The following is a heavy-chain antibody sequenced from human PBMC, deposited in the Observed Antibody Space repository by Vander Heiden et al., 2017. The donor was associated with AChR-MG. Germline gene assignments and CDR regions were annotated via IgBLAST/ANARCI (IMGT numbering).Heavy chain of an antibody. V-gene: IGHV4-61*02. D-gene: IGHD3-3*01. CDR3: ARSSVFWSAFDI. J-gene: IGHJ3*02. Sequence: QVQLQESGPGLVKPSQTLSLTCTVSGCSISSGSYYWSWIRQPAGKGLEWIGRIYTSGSTNYNPSLKSRVTKSVDTSKNQFSLKLSSVTAADTAVYYCARSSVFWSAFDIWGQGTMVTVSS. CDR2: IYTSGST. CDR1: GCSISSGSYY.